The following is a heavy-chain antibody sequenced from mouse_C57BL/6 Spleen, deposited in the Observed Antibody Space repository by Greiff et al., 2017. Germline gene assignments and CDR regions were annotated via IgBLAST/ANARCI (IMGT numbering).Heavy chain of an antibody. J-gene: IGHJ2*01. CDR1: GYAFTNYL. D-gene: IGHD1-1*01. CDR3: ARSLLLRAYFDY. CDR2: INPGSGGT. V-gene: IGHV1-54*01. Sequence: VQLQQSGAELVRPGPSVKVSCKASGYAFTNYLIEWVKQRPGQGLEWIGVINPGSGGTNYNEKFKGKATLTADKSSSTAYMQLSSLTSEDSAVYFCARSLLLRAYFDYWGQGTTLTVSS.